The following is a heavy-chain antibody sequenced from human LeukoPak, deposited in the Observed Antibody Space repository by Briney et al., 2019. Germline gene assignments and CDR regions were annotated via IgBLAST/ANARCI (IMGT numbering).Heavy chain of an antibody. V-gene: IGHV4-59*08. CDR1: GGSIGTYH. CDR3: ARHIGGGIEDMDV. CDR2: IYVTGN. D-gene: IGHD3-16*02. J-gene: IGHJ6*03. Sequence: SETLSLTCTVSGGSIGTYHWSWVRQSPGKGLEWIGYIYVTGNRYNPYLQSRVTISVDTSRNQFFLKMSSVTAADTAVYYCARHIGGGIEDMDVWGKGTKVTVSS.